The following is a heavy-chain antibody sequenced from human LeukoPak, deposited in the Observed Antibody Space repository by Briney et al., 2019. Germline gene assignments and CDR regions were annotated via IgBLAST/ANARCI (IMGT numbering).Heavy chain of an antibody. V-gene: IGHV1-46*01. Sequence: ASVWVSRKASGYTFTSYYMHWVRQAPGQGLEWMGIINPSGGSTSYAQKFQGRVTMTRDTSTSTVYIELSSLRSEDTAVYYCARARRFGVVINFFDYWGQATLLSVSS. CDR1: GYTFTSYY. D-gene: IGHD3-3*01. J-gene: IGHJ4*02. CDR3: ARARRFGVVINFFDY. CDR2: INPSGGST.